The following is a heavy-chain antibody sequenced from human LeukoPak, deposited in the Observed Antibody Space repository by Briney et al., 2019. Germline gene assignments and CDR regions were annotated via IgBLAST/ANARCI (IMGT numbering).Heavy chain of an antibody. V-gene: IGHV3-30-3*01. J-gene: IGHJ6*02. D-gene: IGHD2-15*01. CDR1: GFTFSTYA. CDR2: ISNDGSNK. Sequence: PGGSPRLSCAASGFTFSTYAMHWVRQAPGKGLEWVAVISNDGSNKYNADSVKGRFTISRDNSKNTLYLQMNSLRIEDTAVYYCARNLGYCSGGSCQKRGMDVWGQGTTVTVSS. CDR3: ARNLGYCSGGSCQKRGMDV.